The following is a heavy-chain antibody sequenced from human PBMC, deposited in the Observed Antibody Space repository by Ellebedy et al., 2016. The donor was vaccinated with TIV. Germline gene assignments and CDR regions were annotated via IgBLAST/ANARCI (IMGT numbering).Heavy chain of an antibody. CDR1: GYTLTELS. CDR3: ATEAREWEHYGMDV. D-gene: IGHD1-26*01. Sequence: AASVKVSCNVSGYTLTELSMHWVRQAPGKGLEWMGGFDPEDGETIYAQKFQGRVTMTEDTSTDTAYMELSSLRSEDTAVYYCATEAREWEHYGMDVWGQGTTVTVSS. CDR2: FDPEDGET. J-gene: IGHJ6*02. V-gene: IGHV1-24*01.